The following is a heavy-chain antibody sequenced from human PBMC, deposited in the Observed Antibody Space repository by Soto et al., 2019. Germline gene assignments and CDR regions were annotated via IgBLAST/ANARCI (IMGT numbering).Heavy chain of an antibody. CDR2: IYLGGWA. D-gene: IGHD3-22*01. CDR1: GDSVTSDY. J-gene: IGHJ6*02. V-gene: IGHV4-59*02. CDR3: TRGKWFPRGYGMDV. Sequence: QVQLQESGPGLVKPSETLSLTCTVSGDSVTSDYWSWIRQPPGKRLEYIGVIYLGGWANYNPSLESRATISPDKSTNPLSLRLTSVTAADTAVYYCTRGKWFPRGYGMDVWGRGTTVTVS.